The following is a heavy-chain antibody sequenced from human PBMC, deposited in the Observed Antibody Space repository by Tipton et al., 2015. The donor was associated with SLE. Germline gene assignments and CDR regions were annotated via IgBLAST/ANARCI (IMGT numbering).Heavy chain of an antibody. CDR1: GFTFSSYA. D-gene: IGHD6-13*01. CDR3: ARTYIAAAGYTFDY. V-gene: IGHV3-30*04. Sequence: SLRLSCAASGFTFSSYAMHWVRQAPGKGLEWVAVISYDGSNKYYADSVKGRFTISRDNSKNTLYLQMNSLRAEDTAVYYCARTYIAAAGYTFDYWGQGTLVTVSS. J-gene: IGHJ4*02. CDR2: ISYDGSNK.